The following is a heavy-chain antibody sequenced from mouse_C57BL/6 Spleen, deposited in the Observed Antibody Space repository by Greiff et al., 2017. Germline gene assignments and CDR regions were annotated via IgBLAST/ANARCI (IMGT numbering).Heavy chain of an antibody. CDR1: GYTFTSYW. Sequence: QVQLQQPGAELVRPGSSVKLSCKASGYTFTSYWMHWVKQRPIQGLEWIGNIDPSDSETHYNQKFKDKATLTVDKSSSTAYMQLSSLTSEDSAVYYCARPSYEGIWFAYWGQGTLVTVSA. J-gene: IGHJ3*01. CDR3: ARPSYEGIWFAY. V-gene: IGHV1-52*01. CDR2: IDPSDSET. D-gene: IGHD2-12*01.